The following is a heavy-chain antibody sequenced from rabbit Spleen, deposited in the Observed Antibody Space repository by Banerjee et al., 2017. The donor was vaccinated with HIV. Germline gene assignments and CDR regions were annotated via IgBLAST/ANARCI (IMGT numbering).Heavy chain of an antibody. V-gene: IGHV1S45*01. J-gene: IGHJ6*01. D-gene: IGHD1-1*01. CDR1: GFSFSSDYY. CDR3: ARDTSSSFSSYGMDL. Sequence: QEQLVESGGGLVKPEGSLKLSCTASGFSFSSDYYMCWVRQAPGKGLEWISCIAGSSSGFTYSATWAKGRFTCSKTSSTTVTLQMTRLTAADTATYFCARDTSSSFSSYGMDLWGQGTLVTVS. CDR2: IAGSSSGFT.